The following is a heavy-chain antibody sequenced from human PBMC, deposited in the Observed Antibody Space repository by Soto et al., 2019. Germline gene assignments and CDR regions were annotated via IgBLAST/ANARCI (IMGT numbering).Heavy chain of an antibody. CDR1: GFTFTSSA. J-gene: IGHJ1*01. V-gene: IGHV1-58*01. D-gene: IGHD6-13*01. Sequence: SVKVSCKASGFTFTSSAVQWVRQARGQRLEWIGWIVVGSGNTNYAQKFQERVTITRDMSTSTAYMELSSLRSEDTAVYYCAKAEGSSYGTEYSQHWGQGTLVTVSS. CDR3: AKAEGSSYGTEYSQH. CDR2: IVVGSGNT.